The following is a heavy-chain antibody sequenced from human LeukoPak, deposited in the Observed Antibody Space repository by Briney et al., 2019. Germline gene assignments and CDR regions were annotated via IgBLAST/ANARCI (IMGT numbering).Heavy chain of an antibody. CDR2: INHSGYT. D-gene: IGHD4-17*01. J-gene: IGHJ4*02. CDR3: TRMTTGHDY. V-gene: IGHV4-34*01. CDR1: GVSFDDYY. Sequence: SETLSLTCAVSGVSFDDYYWSWVRQTPGKGLEWIGEINHSGYTNDSPSLKSRVTLSIDTSRRQFSLNLRSVTVADAGIYYCTRMTTGHDYWGQGTLVTVSS.